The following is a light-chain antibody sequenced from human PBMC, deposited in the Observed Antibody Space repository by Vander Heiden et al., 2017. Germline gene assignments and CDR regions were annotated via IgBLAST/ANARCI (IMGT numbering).Light chain of an antibody. CDR1: SGHSHYA. V-gene: IGLV4-69*01. CDR2: VNSDGTH. CDR3: QTWDTGIVI. J-gene: IGLJ2*01. Sequence: QLVVTQPPSASASLGASVKLTCILSSGHSHYAIEWHQQQQEKGPRSLMKVNSDGTHRKGDGIPDRFSGSSSGAARYLTISPHQSEDEADYYCQTWDTGIVIIGGGTKLTVL.